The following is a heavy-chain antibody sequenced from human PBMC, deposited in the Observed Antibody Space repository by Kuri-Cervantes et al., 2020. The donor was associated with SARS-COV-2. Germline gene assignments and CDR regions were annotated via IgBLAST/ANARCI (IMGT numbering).Heavy chain of an antibody. D-gene: IGHD6-13*01. CDR3: ARVPYLGSSSWYYYYYYGMDV. CDR1: GFTFSSYA. Sequence: GESLKISCAASGFTFSSYAMSWVRQAPGKGLEWVSSISSSSSYIYYADSVKGRFTISRDNAKNSLYLQMNSLRAEDTAVYYCARVPYLGSSSWYYYYYYGMDVWGQGTTVTVSS. V-gene: IGHV3-21*01. J-gene: IGHJ6*02. CDR2: ISSSSSYI.